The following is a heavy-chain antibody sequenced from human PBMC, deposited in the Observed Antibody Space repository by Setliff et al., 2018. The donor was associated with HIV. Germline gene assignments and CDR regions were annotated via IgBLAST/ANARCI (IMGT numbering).Heavy chain of an antibody. CDR2: ISNSGSN. CDR1: GGSIRSNSYY. V-gene: IGHV4-39*01. D-gene: IGHD1-26*01. Sequence: SETLSLTCSVSGGSIRSNSYYWGWIRQPPGKGLEWIGSISNSGSNYYNPSLKSRVTLSVDTSNNQFSLKLSSVTAADTAVYYCARHLRWELPYYFDYWGQGTLVTVSS. CDR3: ARHLRWELPYYFDY. J-gene: IGHJ4*02.